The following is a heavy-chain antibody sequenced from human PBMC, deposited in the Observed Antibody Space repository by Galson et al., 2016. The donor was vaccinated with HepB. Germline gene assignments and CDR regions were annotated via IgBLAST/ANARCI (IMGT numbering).Heavy chain of an antibody. Sequence: SETLSLTCTVSGGSISSYYWSWIRQPAGKGLEWIGRINSGGSTNYDPSLRSRVTISIDTSKSQFYLNLNSVAAADTAVYYCARKYSSGGLDYFDYWGQGTLVTVSS. J-gene: IGHJ4*02. V-gene: IGHV4-4*07. CDR1: GGSISSYY. CDR2: INSGGST. D-gene: IGHD6-19*01. CDR3: ARKYSSGGLDYFDY.